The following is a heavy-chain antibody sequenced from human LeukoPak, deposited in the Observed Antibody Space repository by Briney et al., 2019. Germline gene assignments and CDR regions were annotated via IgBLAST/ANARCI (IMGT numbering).Heavy chain of an antibody. CDR1: GYTFTSYD. CDR3: ARASYGSGSYLRRDFDY. CDR2: MNPNSGNT. V-gene: IGHV1-8*01. D-gene: IGHD3-10*01. J-gene: IGHJ4*02. Sequence: ASVKVSCKASGYTFTSYDINWVRQATGQGLEWMGWMNPNSGNTGYAQKFQGRVTMTRNTSVSTAYMELSSLRSEDTAVYYCARASYGSGSYLRRDFDYWGQGTLVTVSS.